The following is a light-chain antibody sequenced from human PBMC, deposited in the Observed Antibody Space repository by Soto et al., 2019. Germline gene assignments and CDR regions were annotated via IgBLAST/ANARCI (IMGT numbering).Light chain of an antibody. V-gene: IGKV3-15*01. CDR3: QPYNKCPLT. CDR1: LGVGSN. J-gene: IGKJ1*01. Sequence: EVVMTQSPATLSVSRGDGAALSCRASLGVGSNLAWYQQKPGQAPRLLVYGASTRATGVPARFSGSGSGTEFTLTISSLGSEDFAVYYCQPYNKCPLTFGQGTKVEIK. CDR2: GAS.